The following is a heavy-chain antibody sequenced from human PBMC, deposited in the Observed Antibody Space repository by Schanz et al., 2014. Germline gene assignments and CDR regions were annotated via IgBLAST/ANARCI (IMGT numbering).Heavy chain of an antibody. CDR2: ISSTSSSK. J-gene: IGHJ4*02. Sequence: EVHLVESGGGLVQRGGSLIVSCEGSGFTFNSYSMNWVRQAPGKGLEWISYISSTSSSKDYADSVKGRFSISRDNAKNSLYLQMNSMSDDDTAVYYCAKDVEIWSGYPECFASWGQGTLVTVSS. V-gene: IGHV3-48*02. D-gene: IGHD3-3*01. CDR1: GFTFNSYS. CDR3: AKDVEIWSGYPECFAS.